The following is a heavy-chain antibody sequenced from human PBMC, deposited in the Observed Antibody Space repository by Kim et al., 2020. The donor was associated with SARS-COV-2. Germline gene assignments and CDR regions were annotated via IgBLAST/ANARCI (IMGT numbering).Heavy chain of an antibody. V-gene: IGHV3-74*01. D-gene: IGHD1-26*01. CDR2: T. CDR3: TRAPGSGSYST. Sequence: TDYADSVKGRFTISRDNAKNTLYLQMNSLRAEDTAVYYCTRAPGSGSYSTWGQGTLVTVSS. J-gene: IGHJ1*01.